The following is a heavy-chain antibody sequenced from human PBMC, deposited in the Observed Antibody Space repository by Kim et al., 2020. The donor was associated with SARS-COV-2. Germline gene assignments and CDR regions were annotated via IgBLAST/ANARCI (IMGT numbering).Heavy chain of an antibody. D-gene: IGHD3-10*01. Sequence: GGSLRLSCAASGFTFSNAWMSWVRQAPGKGLEWVGRIKSKTDGGTTDYAAPVKGRFTISRDDSKNTLYLQMNSLKTEDTAVYYCTTESGVRGVIITLLPETWGQGTLVTVSS. J-gene: IGHJ4*02. CDR1: GFTFSNAW. CDR2: IKSKTDGGTT. CDR3: TTESGVRGVIITLLPET. V-gene: IGHV3-15*01.